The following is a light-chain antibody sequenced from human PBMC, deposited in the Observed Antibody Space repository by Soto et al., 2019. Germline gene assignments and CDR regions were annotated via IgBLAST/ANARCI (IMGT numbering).Light chain of an antibody. J-gene: IGKJ1*01. CDR2: AAS. V-gene: IGKV1-39*01. Sequence: DIRVTQSPSSLSASVGDRVAITCRASQMISNYLNWYQQKPGKAPKLLIYAASTLQSGVPSRFSGSGSGTAFTLTISSLQPEDFATYYCQQSYSTPRTFGQGTKVEIK. CDR1: QMISNY. CDR3: QQSYSTPRT.